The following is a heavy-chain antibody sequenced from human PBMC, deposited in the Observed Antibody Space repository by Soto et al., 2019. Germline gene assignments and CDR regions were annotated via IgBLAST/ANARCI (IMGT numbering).Heavy chain of an antibody. CDR1: GFTFSSYS. Sequence: GGSLRLSCAASGFTFSSYSMNWVRQAPGKGLEWVSSISSSSSYIYYADSVKGRFTISRDNAKNSLYLQMNSLRAEDTAVYYCARDSPLYPGAFDIWGQGTMVTVSS. CDR3: ARDSPLYPGAFDI. V-gene: IGHV3-21*01. J-gene: IGHJ3*02. CDR2: ISSSSSYI. D-gene: IGHD2-2*02.